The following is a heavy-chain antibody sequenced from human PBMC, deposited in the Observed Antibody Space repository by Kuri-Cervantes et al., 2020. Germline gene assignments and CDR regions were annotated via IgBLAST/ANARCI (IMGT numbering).Heavy chain of an antibody. CDR1: GYTFTGYY. D-gene: IGHD3-3*01. CDR3: ARGNLKTYYNFWSGYYLGGRRDY. Sequence: ASVKVSCKASGYTFTGYYMHWVRQAPGQGLEWMGWINPNSGGTNYAQKFQGWVTMTRDTSISTAYMELSSLRSEDTAVYYCARGNLKTYYNFWSGYYLGGRRDYWGQGTLVTVSS. J-gene: IGHJ4*02. V-gene: IGHV1-2*04. CDR2: INPNSGGT.